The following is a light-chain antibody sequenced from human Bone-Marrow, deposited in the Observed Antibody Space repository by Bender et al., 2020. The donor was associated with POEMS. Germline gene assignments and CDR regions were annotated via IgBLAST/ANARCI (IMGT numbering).Light chain of an antibody. J-gene: IGLJ2*01. Sequence: QSALTQPPSASGSPGQSVTISCSGTNSDIGTYKYVSWYQQHPGQAPKLIIYEVSKRPSGVPDRFSGSKSGNTASLTVSGLQADDEAAYHCSSYTSSTTVLFGGGTKLTVL. CDR2: EVS. V-gene: IGLV2-8*01. CDR3: SSYTSSTTVL. CDR1: NSDIGTYKY.